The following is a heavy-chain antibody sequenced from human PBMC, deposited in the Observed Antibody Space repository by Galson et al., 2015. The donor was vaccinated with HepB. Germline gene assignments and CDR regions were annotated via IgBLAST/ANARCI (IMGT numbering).Heavy chain of an antibody. CDR3: AHRGDLYAFDV. J-gene: IGHJ3*01. V-gene: IGHV3-64D*06. D-gene: IGHD3-16*01. CDR1: GFTFSDYT. CDR2: IGRNAAST. Sequence: SLRLSCAASGFTFSDYTLHWVRQAPGKGLEFVSAIGRNAASTYYADFVKGRFTLSRDTSKNQVVLKLANVDPMDTGTYYCAHRGDLYAFDVWGQGTRVTVSS.